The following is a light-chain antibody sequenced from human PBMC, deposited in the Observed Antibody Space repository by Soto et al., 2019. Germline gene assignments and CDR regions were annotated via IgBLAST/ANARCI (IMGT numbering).Light chain of an antibody. J-gene: IGLJ1*01. CDR1: SSDVGGYNY. Sequence: QSVLTQPRSVSGSPGQSVTISCTGTSSDVGGYNYVSWYQQHPGKAPKLMIYDVTTRPSGVPDRFSGSKSGNTASLTISGLQAEDEAHYYCSSYTSDNRNYVFGTGTKLTVL. CDR3: SSYTSDNRNYV. V-gene: IGLV2-11*01. CDR2: DVT.